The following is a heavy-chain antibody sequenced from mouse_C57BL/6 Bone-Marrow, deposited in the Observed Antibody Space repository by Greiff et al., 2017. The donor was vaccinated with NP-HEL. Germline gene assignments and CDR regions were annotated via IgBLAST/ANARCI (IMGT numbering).Heavy chain of an antibody. J-gene: IGHJ2*01. Sequence: VQLQQPGAELVKPGASVKLSCKASGYTFTSYWMHWVKQRPGQGLEWIGMIHPNSGSTNYNEKFKSKATLTVDKSSSTAYMQLSSLTSEDSAVYYCARTRGYYYGSSRVDYWGRGTTLTVSS. V-gene: IGHV1-64*01. D-gene: IGHD1-1*01. CDR2: IHPNSGST. CDR1: GYTFTSYW. CDR3: ARTRGYYYGSSRVDY.